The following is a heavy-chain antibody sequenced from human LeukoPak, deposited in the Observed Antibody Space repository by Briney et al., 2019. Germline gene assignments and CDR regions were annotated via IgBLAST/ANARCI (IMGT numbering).Heavy chain of an antibody. CDR1: GFTFSSYS. Sequence: PGGSLRLSCAASGFTFSSYSMNWVRQAPGKGLEWVSSISSSSSYIYYADSVKGRFTISRDNAKNSLYLQMNSLRAEDTAVYYCARAGDGYNYMDAFDIWGQGTMVTVSS. J-gene: IGHJ3*02. CDR2: ISSSSSYI. V-gene: IGHV3-21*04. CDR3: ARAGDGYNYMDAFDI. D-gene: IGHD5-24*01.